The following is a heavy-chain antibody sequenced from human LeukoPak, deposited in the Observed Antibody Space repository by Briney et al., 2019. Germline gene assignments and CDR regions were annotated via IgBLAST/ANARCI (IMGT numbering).Heavy chain of an antibody. CDR2: ISSSSSTI. D-gene: IGHD4-17*01. J-gene: IGHJ6*03. CDR1: GFTFSSYA. V-gene: IGHV3-48*01. Sequence: PGGSLRLSCAASGFTFSSYAMSWVRQAPGKGLEWVSYISSSSSTIYYADSVKGRFTISRDNAKNSLYLQMNSLRAEDTAVYYCARDYGDYFGVHYYYYMDVWGKGTTVTVSS. CDR3: ARDYGDYFGVHYYYYMDV.